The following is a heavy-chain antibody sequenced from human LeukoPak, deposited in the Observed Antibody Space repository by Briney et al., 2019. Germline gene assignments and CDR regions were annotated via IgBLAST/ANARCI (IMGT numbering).Heavy chain of an antibody. Sequence: SVKVSCKASGGTFSSYAISWVRQAPGQGLEWMGGIIPIFGTANYAQKFQGRVTITTDESTSTAYMELSSLRSEDTAVYYCASTYAHYYYYYMDVWGKGTTVTVSS. CDR1: GGTFSSYA. V-gene: IGHV1-69*05. CDR3: ASTYAHYYYYYMDV. D-gene: IGHD4-17*01. CDR2: IIPIFGTA. J-gene: IGHJ6*03.